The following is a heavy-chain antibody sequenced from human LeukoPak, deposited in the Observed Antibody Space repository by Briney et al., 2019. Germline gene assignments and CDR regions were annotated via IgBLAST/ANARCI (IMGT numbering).Heavy chain of an antibody. CDR3: ARSLDASWLQCPEF. CDR1: GYTFTRYG. CDR2: ISTYNGNT. V-gene: IGHV1-18*01. Sequence: ASVKVSCKTSGYTFTRYGITWVRQAPGQGLECMGWISTYNGNTNYAQKLQGRVTMTTDTSTSTAYMELRSLRYDDTAVYYCARSLDASWLQCPEFWGQGTLSPSPQ. J-gene: IGHJ4*02. D-gene: IGHD5-24*01.